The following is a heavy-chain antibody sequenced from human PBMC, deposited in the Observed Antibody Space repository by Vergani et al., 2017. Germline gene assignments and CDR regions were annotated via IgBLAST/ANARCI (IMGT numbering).Heavy chain of an antibody. V-gene: IGHV4-59*01. Sequence: QVQLQESGPGLVKPSETLSLTCTVSGGSISSYYWSWIRQPPGKGLEWIGYIYYSGSTNYNPPLKSRVTISVDTSKNPFSLKLSSVTAADTAVYYCARVTVGCSSTSCYEVDPWGQGTLVTVSS. J-gene: IGHJ5*02. CDR2: IYYSGST. CDR3: ARVTVGCSSTSCYEVDP. CDR1: GGSISSYY. D-gene: IGHD2-2*01.